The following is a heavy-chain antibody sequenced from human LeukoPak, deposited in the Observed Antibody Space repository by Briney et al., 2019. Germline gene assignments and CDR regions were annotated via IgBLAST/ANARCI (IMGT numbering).Heavy chain of an antibody. D-gene: IGHD2-2*01. V-gene: IGHV3-30*02. CDR3: ARDSPPAYCSSTSCSLLPFGY. CDR2: IRYDGSNE. Sequence: GGSLRLSCAASGFTFSSYGMHWVRQAPGKGLEWVAFIRYDGSNEYYADSVKGRFTISRDNSKNTLYLQMNSLRAEDTAVYYCARDSPPAYCSSTSCSLLPFGYWGQGTLVTVSS. CDR1: GFTFSSYG. J-gene: IGHJ4*02.